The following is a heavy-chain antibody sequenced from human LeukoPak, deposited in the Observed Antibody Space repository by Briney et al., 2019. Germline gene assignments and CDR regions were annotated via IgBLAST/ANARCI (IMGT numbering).Heavy chain of an antibody. CDR2: INPNSGAT. J-gene: IGHJ4*02. Sequence: ASVKVSFKASGYTFSDYYMHWVRQAPGRGLEWMGWINPNSGATGYAQKFQGRVTMTRDTSISTADMELNSLRSDDTAMYYCSRGSALNRAYSGYDPPFHYWGQGTLVAVSS. V-gene: IGHV1-2*02. CDR1: GYTFSDYY. D-gene: IGHD5-12*01. CDR3: SRGSALNRAYSGYDPPFHY.